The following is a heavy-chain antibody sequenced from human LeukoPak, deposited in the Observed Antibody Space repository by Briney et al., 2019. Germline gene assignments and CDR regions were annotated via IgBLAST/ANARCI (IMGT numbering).Heavy chain of an antibody. D-gene: IGHD6-19*01. CDR3: ARDRDSSGWYGAFDI. V-gene: IGHV1-46*01. CDR1: GYTFTSYY. CDR2: INPSGGST. J-gene: IGHJ3*02. Sequence: ASVKVSCKASGYTFTSYYMHWVRQAPGQGLEWMGIINPSGGSTSYAQKFQGRVTMTRDTSTSTVYTELSSLRSEDTAVYYCARDRDSSGWYGAFDIWGQGTMVTVSS.